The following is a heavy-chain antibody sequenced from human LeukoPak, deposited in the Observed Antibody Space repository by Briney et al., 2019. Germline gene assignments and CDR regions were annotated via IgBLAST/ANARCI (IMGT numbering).Heavy chain of an antibody. CDR1: GFTFSSYG. CDR2: LPYDGSNK. Sequence: GGSLRLSCAASGFTFSSYGMHWVRQAPGKGLGWVAFLPYDGSNKYYPDSLKGRFNISRDNSKNTLYLQMNSLRADDTAVYYCAKGGSPAMLDCWGQGTLVAVSS. V-gene: IGHV3-30*02. J-gene: IGHJ4*02. D-gene: IGHD2-2*01. CDR3: AKGGSPAMLDC.